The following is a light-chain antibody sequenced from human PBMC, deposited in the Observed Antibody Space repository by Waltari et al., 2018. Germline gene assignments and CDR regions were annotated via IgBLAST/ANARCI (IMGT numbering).Light chain of an antibody. CDR2: GAS. J-gene: IGKJ1*01. CDR3: KHYVKLPVT. Sequence: IVLTQSPGTLSLSPGERATLSCWASQSGGRSLAWYQQKRGQAPRLLIYGASTRATCIPDRFSGSGSGTDFSLTLSRLEPEDFAVYYCKHYVKLPVTFGQGTKVEI. V-gene: IGKV3-20*01. CDR1: QSGGRS.